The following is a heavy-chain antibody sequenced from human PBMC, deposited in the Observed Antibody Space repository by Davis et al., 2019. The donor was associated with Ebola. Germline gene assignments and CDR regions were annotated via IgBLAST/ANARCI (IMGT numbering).Heavy chain of an antibody. D-gene: IGHD4-17*01. CDR3: ARRPYGYYVMDV. CDR2: IIPIFGTA. J-gene: IGHJ6*02. Sequence: SVKVSCKASGYTFTSYGISWVRQAPGQGLEWMGGIIPIFGTANYAQKFQGRVTITADESTSTAYMELSSLRSEDTAVYYCARRPYGYYVMDVRGQGTTVTVSS. V-gene: IGHV1-69*13. CDR1: GYTFTSYG.